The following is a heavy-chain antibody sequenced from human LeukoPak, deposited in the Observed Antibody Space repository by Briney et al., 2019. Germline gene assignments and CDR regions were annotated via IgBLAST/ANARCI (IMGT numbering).Heavy chain of an antibody. Sequence: GASVKVSCKASGYTFTGYYMHWVRQAPGQGLEWMGWINPNSGGTNYAQKFQGRVTMTRDTSISTAYMELSRLRSDDTAVYYCARATSGYYDYFDYWGQGTLVTVSS. CDR3: ARATSGYYDYFDY. CDR1: GYTFTGYY. CDR2: INPNSGGT. V-gene: IGHV1-2*02. D-gene: IGHD3-22*01. J-gene: IGHJ4*02.